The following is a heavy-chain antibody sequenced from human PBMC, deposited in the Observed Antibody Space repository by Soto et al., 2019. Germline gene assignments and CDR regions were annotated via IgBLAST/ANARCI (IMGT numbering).Heavy chain of an antibody. Sequence: ASVKVSCKASGYTFTSYYMHWVRQAPGQGLEWMGWINPNSGGTNYAQKFQGWVTMTRDTSISTAYMELSRLRSDDTAVYYCARSPEYSSSSTLFDYWGQGTLVTVSS. J-gene: IGHJ4*02. CDR2: INPNSGGT. CDR1: GYTFTSYY. D-gene: IGHD6-6*01. CDR3: ARSPEYSSSSTLFDY. V-gene: IGHV1-2*04.